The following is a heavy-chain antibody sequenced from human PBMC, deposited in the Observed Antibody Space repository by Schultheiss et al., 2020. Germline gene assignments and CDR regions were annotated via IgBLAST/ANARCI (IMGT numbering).Heavy chain of an antibody. V-gene: IGHV1-2*02. CDR2: INPNSGGT. D-gene: IGHD5-18*01. CDR3: AKCSSYGYAGQVNWFDP. Sequence: ASVKVSCKASGYTFTGYYMHWVRQAPGQGLEWMGWINPNSGGTNYAQKFQGRVTMTTDTSTSTAYMELRSLRSDDTAVYYCAKCSSYGYAGQVNWFDPWGQGTLVTVAS. J-gene: IGHJ5*02. CDR1: GYTFTGYY.